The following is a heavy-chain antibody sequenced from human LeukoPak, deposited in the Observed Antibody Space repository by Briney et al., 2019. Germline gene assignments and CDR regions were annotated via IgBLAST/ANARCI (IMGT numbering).Heavy chain of an antibody. CDR3: AKDFRVYSSSFYFDY. V-gene: IGHV3-7*03. CDR2: IKQDGSEK. CDR1: GFTFSSYW. Sequence: AGGSLRLSCAASGFTFSSYWMSWVRQAPGKGLEWVANIKQDGSEKYYVDSVKGRFTISRDNAKNSLYLQMNSLRAEDTAVYYCAKDFRVYSSSFYFDYWGQGTLVTVSS. J-gene: IGHJ4*02. D-gene: IGHD6-6*01.